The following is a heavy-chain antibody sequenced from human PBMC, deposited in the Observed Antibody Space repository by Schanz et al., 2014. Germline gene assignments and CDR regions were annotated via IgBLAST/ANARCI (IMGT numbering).Heavy chain of an antibody. CDR2: INVGNGNM. Sequence: QVQLVQSGAEVKKPGSSMKVSCKASGGTFNSYTINWVRQAPGQGLEWMGWINVGNGNMKYSQKFQGRVTITRDTSASTAYMELTSLRSEDTAVYFCARGYGDSPTDFWGQGTLVTVSS. J-gene: IGHJ4*02. V-gene: IGHV1-3*01. CDR1: GGTFNSYT. D-gene: IGHD4-17*01. CDR3: ARGYGDSPTDF.